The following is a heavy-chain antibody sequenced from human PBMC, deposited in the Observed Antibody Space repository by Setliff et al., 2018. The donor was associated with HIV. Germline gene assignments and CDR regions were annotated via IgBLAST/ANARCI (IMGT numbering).Heavy chain of an antibody. CDR1: GDSISHYK. CDR3: AGGLDWLFDY. Sequence: PSETLSLTCTVSGDSISHYKWRWFRQSAGKGLEWLGRVSSSGNTDYNASLKSRLTILVDMSNNHFSLHLRSVTAAATAVYFWAGGLDWLFDYWGPGMLVTVSS. V-gene: IGHV4-4*07. J-gene: IGHJ4*02. D-gene: IGHD3-9*01. CDR2: VSSSGNT.